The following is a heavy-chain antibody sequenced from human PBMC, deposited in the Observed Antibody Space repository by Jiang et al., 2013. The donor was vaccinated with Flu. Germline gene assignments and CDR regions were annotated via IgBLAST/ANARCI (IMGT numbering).Heavy chain of an antibody. V-gene: IGHV3-30*01. CDR2: ISYDGSNK. D-gene: IGHD3-9*01. Sequence: VQLLESGGGVVQPGRSLRLSCAASGFTFSSYAMHWVRQAPGKGLEWVAVISYDGSNKYYADSVKGRFTISRDNSKNTLYLQMNSLRAEDTAVYYCARSYYDILTALDYWGQGTLVTVSS. CDR3: ARSYYDILTALDY. J-gene: IGHJ4*02. CDR1: GFTFSSYA.